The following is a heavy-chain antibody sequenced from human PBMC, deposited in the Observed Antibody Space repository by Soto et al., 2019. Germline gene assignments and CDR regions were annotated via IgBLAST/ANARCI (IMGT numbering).Heavy chain of an antibody. D-gene: IGHD2-21*01. Sequence: NPSATLSLTCVVSGGSLSDYFWSWIRQPPGMALEWIGEINHLGSINYNPSLKSRVTMSVDTSKNQFSLTLNSVTAADTATYYCARGGISHWAYFYYMDVWDRGTTVTAP. J-gene: IGHJ6*03. CDR1: GGSLSDYF. V-gene: IGHV4-34*01. CDR3: ARGGISHWAYFYYMDV. CDR2: INHLGSI.